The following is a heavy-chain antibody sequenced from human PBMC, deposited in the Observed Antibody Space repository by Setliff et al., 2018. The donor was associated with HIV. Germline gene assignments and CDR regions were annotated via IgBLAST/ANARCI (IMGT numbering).Heavy chain of an antibody. CDR3: ARDTGQQLVGFDI. Sequence: SVKVSCKASGVSFSNYAISWVRQAPGQGLEWMGGIIPIFGTANYAQKFQGRVTITTDESTITAYMELSSLRSEDTAVYYCARDTGQQLVGFDIWGQGTMVTVSS. J-gene: IGHJ3*02. D-gene: IGHD6-13*01. CDR1: GVSFSNYA. CDR2: IIPIFGTA. V-gene: IGHV1-69*05.